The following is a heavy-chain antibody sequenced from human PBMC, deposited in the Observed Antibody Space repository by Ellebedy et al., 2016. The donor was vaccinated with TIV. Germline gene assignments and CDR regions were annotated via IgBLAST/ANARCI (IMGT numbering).Heavy chain of an antibody. J-gene: IGHJ4*02. CDR1: GYTFTDYY. V-gene: IGHV1-2*04. Sequence: AASVKVSCKASGYTFTDYYMHWVRQAPGQGLEWMGWINPNSGGTNYAQKFQGWVTMTRDTSISTAYMELSRLKSDDTAVYYCARDLTSGMADTFDYWGQGTLVTVSS. D-gene: IGHD5-24*01. CDR3: ARDLTSGMADTFDY. CDR2: INPNSGGT.